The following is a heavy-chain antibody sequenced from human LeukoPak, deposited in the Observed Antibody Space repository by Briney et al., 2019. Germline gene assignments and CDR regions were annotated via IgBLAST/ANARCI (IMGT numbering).Heavy chain of an antibody. CDR3: AREGRRDGYNFDY. CDR1: GFTVSSNY. CDR2: IYSGGST. J-gene: IGHJ4*02. Sequence: GGSLRLSCAASGFTVSSNYMSWVRQAPGKGLEWVSVIYSGGSTYYADSVKGRFTITRDNSKNTLYLQMNSLRAEDTAVYYCAREGRRDGYNFDYWGQGTLVTVSS. V-gene: IGHV3-53*01. D-gene: IGHD5-24*01.